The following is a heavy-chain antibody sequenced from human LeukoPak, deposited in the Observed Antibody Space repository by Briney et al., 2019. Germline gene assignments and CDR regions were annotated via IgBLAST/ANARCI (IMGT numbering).Heavy chain of an antibody. CDR2: IKQDGSEK. D-gene: IGHD3-9*01. V-gene: IGHV3-7*03. Sequence: GGSLRLSCAASGFTFSSYWMSWVRQAPGKGLEWVANIKQDGSEKYYVDSVKGRFTISRDNAKNSLYLQMNSLRAEDTAVYYCARVFYGNYDILTGYHYFDYWGQGTLVTVSS. J-gene: IGHJ4*02. CDR1: GFTFSSYW. CDR3: ARVFYGNYDILTGYHYFDY.